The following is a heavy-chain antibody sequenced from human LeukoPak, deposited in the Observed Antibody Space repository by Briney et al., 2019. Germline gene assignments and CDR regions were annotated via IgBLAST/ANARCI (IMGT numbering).Heavy chain of an antibody. Sequence: PGRSLRLSCAASGFTVSSNYMSWVRQAPGKGLEWVSVIYSGGSTYYADSVKGRFTISRDNSKNTLYLQMNSLRAEDTAVYYCARENQYQLPGAFDIWGQGTMVTVSS. CDR3: ARENQYQLPGAFDI. CDR2: IYSGGST. CDR1: GFTVSSNY. J-gene: IGHJ3*02. V-gene: IGHV3-53*01. D-gene: IGHD2-2*01.